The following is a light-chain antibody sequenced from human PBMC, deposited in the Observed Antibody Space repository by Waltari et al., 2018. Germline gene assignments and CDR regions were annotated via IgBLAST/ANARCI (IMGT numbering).Light chain of an antibody. CDR1: QSVSSN. J-gene: IGKJ2*01. V-gene: IGKV3-15*01. CDR2: GAS. Sequence: EIVMTQSPATLSVSPGERATLSCRASQSVSSNLAWYQQKPGQAPRLLIDGASPRATGIPARFSGSGSGTEFTLTISSLQSEDFAVYYCQQYNNWPPNTFGQGTKLEIK. CDR3: QQYNNWPPNT.